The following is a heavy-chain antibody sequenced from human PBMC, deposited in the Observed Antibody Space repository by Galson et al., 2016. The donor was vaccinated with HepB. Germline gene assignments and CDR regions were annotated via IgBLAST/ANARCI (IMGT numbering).Heavy chain of an antibody. CDR2: ISAYTGNT. D-gene: IGHD5-12*01. CDR3: AGEVVAGFDP. Sequence: SVKVSCKASGYTFINYTINWLRQAPGQGLEWMGWISAYTGNTKYAQNLQGRVTMTTDTSTSTAYMELRSLRSDDTAVYYCAGEVVAGFDPWGQGTLVAVSS. CDR1: GYTFINYT. J-gene: IGHJ5*02. V-gene: IGHV1-18*01.